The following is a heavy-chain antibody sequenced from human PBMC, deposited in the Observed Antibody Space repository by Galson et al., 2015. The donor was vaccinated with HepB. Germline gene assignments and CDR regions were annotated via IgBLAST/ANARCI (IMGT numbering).Heavy chain of an antibody. Sequence: LSLTCTVSGGSISSYYWSWIRQPPGKGLEWIGYIYYSGSTNYNPSLKSRVTISVDTSKNQFSLKLSSVTAADTAVYYCARDQRLGEYYKAHDAFDIWGQGTMVTVSS. CDR2: IYYSGST. CDR1: GGSISSYY. CDR3: ARDQRLGEYYKAHDAFDI. J-gene: IGHJ3*02. V-gene: IGHV4-59*01. D-gene: IGHD3-10*01.